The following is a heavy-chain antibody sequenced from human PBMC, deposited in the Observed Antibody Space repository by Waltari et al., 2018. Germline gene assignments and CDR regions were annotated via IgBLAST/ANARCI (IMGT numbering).Heavy chain of an antibody. Sequence: EVQLVETGGALIQPGGSLTLSCAASGFTVSDSSMSWVRLAPGKGLQWVSVIHSNGNAFYADSVKGRFTTSRDTVKNTLFLQMTSLRAEDTAVYHCAKVHYFQTSGFFDFWGQGTLVTVS. CDR1: GFTVSDSS. D-gene: IGHD3-22*01. CDR2: IHSNGNA. CDR3: AKVHYFQTSGFFDF. J-gene: IGHJ4*02. V-gene: IGHV3-53*02.